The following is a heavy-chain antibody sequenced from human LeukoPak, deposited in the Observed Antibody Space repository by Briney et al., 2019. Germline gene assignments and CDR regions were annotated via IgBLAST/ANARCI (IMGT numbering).Heavy chain of an antibody. CDR1: GFTFNNYA. Sequence: PGGSLRLSCAASGFTFNNYAMNWVRQAPGKGLEWVSSIRGGGETTYYADSAKGRFTISRDNSQNTLYLQMNSLRAEDTAVYHCARDYAEYVGYFFFDYWGQGTRVTVSS. CDR2: IRGGGETT. D-gene: IGHD4-17*01. CDR3: ARDYAEYVGYFFFDY. J-gene: IGHJ4*02. V-gene: IGHV3-23*01.